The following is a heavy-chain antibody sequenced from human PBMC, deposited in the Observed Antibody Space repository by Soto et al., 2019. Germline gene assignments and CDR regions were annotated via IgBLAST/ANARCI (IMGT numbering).Heavy chain of an antibody. Sequence: PSETLSLTCTVSGGSISSGDYYWSWIRQPPGKGLEWIGYIYYSGSTYYNPSLKSRVTISVDTSKNQFSLKLSSVTAADTAVYYCARERGTMVRGVIIFWFDPWGQGTLVTVSS. CDR1: GGSISSGDYY. V-gene: IGHV4-30-4*01. J-gene: IGHJ5*02. D-gene: IGHD3-10*01. CDR2: IYYSGST. CDR3: ARERGTMVRGVIIFWFDP.